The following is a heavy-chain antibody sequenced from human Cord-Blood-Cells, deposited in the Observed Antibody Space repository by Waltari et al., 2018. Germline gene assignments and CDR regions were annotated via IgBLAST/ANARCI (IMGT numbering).Heavy chain of an antibody. J-gene: IGHJ3*02. CDR3: ARVCSSTSCYAFDI. Sequence: QVQLVQSGAEVKKPGASVKVSCKASGYTFPSYDINWVRQATGQGPAWMGWINPNSINTGYAQKFQGRVTITRNASISTAYMELGSLRSEDTAVYYCARVCSSTSCYAFDIWGQGTMVTVSS. CDR2: INPNSINT. CDR1: GYTFPSYD. V-gene: IGHV1-8*03. D-gene: IGHD2-2*01.